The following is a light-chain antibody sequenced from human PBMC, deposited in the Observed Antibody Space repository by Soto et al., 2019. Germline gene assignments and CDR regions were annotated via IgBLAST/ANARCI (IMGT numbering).Light chain of an antibody. Sequence: QSVLTQPPSVSAAPGQKVTISCSGSSSNIGNNFVSWYQQLPGTAPKLLIYDSNKRPSGIPDRFSGSKSGTSATLGITGLQTGDEADYYCGTWDSSLSAGVFGVGTKLTVL. J-gene: IGLJ2*01. CDR3: GTWDSSLSAGV. CDR2: DSN. CDR1: SSNIGNNF. V-gene: IGLV1-51*01.